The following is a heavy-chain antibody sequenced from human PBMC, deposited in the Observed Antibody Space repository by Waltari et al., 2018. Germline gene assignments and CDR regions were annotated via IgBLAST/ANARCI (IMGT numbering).Heavy chain of an antibody. Sequence: QVQLVQSGSELKKPGASVKVSCKASGYTFTSYAMNWVRQAPGQGLEWMGWLNTNTGNQTYAQGFTGRFVFPFDPSVSTAYLQISSLKAEDTSVYYCARAVGSPSSSWVPYYYYYYGMDVWGQGTTVTVSS. V-gene: IGHV7-4-1*02. D-gene: IGHD6-13*01. J-gene: IGHJ6*02. CDR1: GYTFTSYA. CDR2: LNTNTGNQ. CDR3: ARAVGSPSSSWVPYYYYYYGMDV.